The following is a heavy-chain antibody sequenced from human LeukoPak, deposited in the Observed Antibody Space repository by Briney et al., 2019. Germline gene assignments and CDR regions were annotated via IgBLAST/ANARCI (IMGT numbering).Heavy chain of an antibody. CDR3: ARGGPDWSPYDY. CDR2: LYYSGST. CDR1: GGSISSSSYY. D-gene: IGHD3-9*01. Sequence: SETLSLTCTVSGGSISSSSYYWCWIRQPPGKGLEWIGSLYYSGSTYYNPSLKSRVTISVDTSKNQLSLKLSSVTAADTAVYYCARGGPDWSPYDYWGQGTLVIVSS. V-gene: IGHV4-39*01. J-gene: IGHJ4*02.